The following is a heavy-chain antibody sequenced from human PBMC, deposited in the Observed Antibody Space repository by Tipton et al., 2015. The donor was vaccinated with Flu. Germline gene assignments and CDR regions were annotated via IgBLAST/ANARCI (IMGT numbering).Heavy chain of an antibody. CDR3: ASSGWYGNYFDY. D-gene: IGHD6-19*01. CDR1: GGSISSSSYY. Sequence: TLSLTCTVSGGSISSSSYYWGWIRQPPRKGLEWIGSIYYSGSTYYNPSLKSRVTISVDTSKNQFSLKLSSVTAADTAVYYCASSGWYGNYFDYWGQGTLVTVSS. V-gene: IGHV4-39*07. J-gene: IGHJ4*02. CDR2: IYYSGST.